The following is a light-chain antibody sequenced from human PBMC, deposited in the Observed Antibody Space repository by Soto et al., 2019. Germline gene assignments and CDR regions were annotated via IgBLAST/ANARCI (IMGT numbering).Light chain of an antibody. Sequence: EMLMTQSPATLSVSPGERVSLSCWASQSVTNKLAWYQQRPGQPPRLLLYDASTRATGLPATFSGSGSGTAFTLTISSLQSEDLGVYYCLQYHYWPWTFGQGTKVDIK. V-gene: IGKV3-15*01. CDR1: QSVTNK. CDR2: DAS. J-gene: IGKJ1*01. CDR3: LQYHYWPWT.